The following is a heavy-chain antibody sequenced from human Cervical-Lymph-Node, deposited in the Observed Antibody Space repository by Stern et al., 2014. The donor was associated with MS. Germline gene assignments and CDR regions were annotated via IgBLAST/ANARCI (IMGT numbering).Heavy chain of an antibody. D-gene: IGHD5-18*01. Sequence: MQLVQSGAEVKKPGESLKISCKGSGYSFTSYWIGWVRQMPGKGLEWMGIIYPGDSDTRYSPSFQGQVTISADKSISTAYLQWSSLKASDTAMYYCARYIVDTAMGSRFDYWGQGTLVTVSS. CDR3: ARYIVDTAMGSRFDY. CDR2: IYPGDSDT. V-gene: IGHV5-51*01. J-gene: IGHJ4*02. CDR1: GYSFTSYW.